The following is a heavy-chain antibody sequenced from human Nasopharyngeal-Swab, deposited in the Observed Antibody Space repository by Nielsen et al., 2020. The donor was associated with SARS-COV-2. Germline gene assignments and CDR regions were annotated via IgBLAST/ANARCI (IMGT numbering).Heavy chain of an antibody. J-gene: IGHJ6*02. CDR2: ISYDGSNK. CDR1: GFTFSSYG. V-gene: IGHV3-30*18. D-gene: IGHD6-6*01. CDR3: AKGSSSFGGDYYGMDV. Sequence: GESLKISCAASGFTFSSYGMHWVRQAPGKGLEWVAVISYDGSNKYYADSVKGRFTISRDNSKNTLYLQMNSLRAEDTAVYYCAKGSSSFGGDYYGMDVWGQGTTVTVSS.